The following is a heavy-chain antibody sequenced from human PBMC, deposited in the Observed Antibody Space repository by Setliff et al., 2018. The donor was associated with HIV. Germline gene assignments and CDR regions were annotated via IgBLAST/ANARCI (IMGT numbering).Heavy chain of an antibody. CDR3: ARGQIIVARSSSTVTAIDY. V-gene: IGHV1-18*01. Sequence: ASVKVSCKASGGTFSSYGVTWVRQAPGQGLEWMGWISGYNGNTNYAQKFQGRVTMTTDTSTNIAYMELRSLRSDDTAVYYCARGQIIVARSSSTVTAIDYWGQGTLVTVSS. CDR2: ISGYNGNT. CDR1: GGTFSSYG. D-gene: IGHD4-17*01. J-gene: IGHJ4*02.